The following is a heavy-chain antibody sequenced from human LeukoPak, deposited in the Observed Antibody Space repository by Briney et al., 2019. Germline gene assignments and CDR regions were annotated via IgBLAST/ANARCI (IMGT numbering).Heavy chain of an antibody. CDR3: ARVEGLGTFDY. CDR2: ISWSSGII. V-gene: IGHV3-9*01. J-gene: IGHJ4*02. Sequence: PGGSLRLSCAASGFIFDDHGMHWVRQAPGKGLEWVSGISWSSGIIGYADSVKGRFTISRDNAKNSLYLQMNSLRAEDTAVYYCARVEGLGTFDYWGQGTLVTVSS. D-gene: IGHD6-19*01. CDR1: GFIFDDHG.